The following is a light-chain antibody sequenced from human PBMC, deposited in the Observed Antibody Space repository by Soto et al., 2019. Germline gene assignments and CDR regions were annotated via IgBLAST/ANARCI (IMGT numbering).Light chain of an antibody. Sequence: QSALTQPASVSGSLGQSITISCTGTSSDVGGNYVSWYVSWYQQHPGKVPKLIIYDDDDRPSGVSNRFSGSKSGSTASLTISGLQAEDEADYYCSSYANSRTVIFGGGTKLTVL. CDR1: SSDVGGNYVSWY. CDR2: DDD. J-gene: IGLJ2*01. V-gene: IGLV2-14*03. CDR3: SSYANSRTVI.